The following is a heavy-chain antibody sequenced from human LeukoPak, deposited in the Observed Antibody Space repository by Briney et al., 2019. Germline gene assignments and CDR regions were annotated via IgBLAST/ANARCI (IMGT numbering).Heavy chain of an antibody. CDR3: ARVEGGYYDSSGYPQPYYFDY. CDR2: IYYSGST. V-gene: IGHV4-39*07. Sequence: PSETLSLTCTVSGGSISSSSYYWGWIRQPPGKGLEWIGSIYYSGSTYYNPSLKSRVTMSVDTSKNQFSLKLSSVTAVDTAVYYCARVEGGYYDSSGYPQPYYFDYWGQGTLVTVSS. J-gene: IGHJ4*02. CDR1: GGSISSSSYY. D-gene: IGHD3-22*01.